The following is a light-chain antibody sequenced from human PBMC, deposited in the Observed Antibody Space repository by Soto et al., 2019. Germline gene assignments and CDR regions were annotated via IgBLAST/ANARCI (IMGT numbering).Light chain of an antibody. J-gene: IGLJ1*01. CDR2: GNS. CDR1: SSNIGAGYD. CDR3: QSYDSSLTLYV. V-gene: IGLV1-40*01. Sequence: QSVLTQPPSVSGAPGQRVTISSNESSSNIGAGYDVHWYQQFPGTAPKLLIYGNSNRPSGVPDRFSGSKSGTSVSLAITGLQAEDEADYYCQSYDSSLTLYVFGTGTKVTVL.